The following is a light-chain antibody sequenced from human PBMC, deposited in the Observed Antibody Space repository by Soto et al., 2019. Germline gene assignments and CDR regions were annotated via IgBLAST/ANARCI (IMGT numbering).Light chain of an antibody. CDR1: SSDVGNYYV. J-gene: IGLJ2*01. V-gene: IGLV2-23*01. CDR2: EGS. Sequence: QSVLTQPASVSGSPGQSITISCIGTSSDVGNYYVVSWYQQHPDRAPKVIIYEGSKRPSGVSNRFSGSKSGNTASLTISGLQAEDEADYDCSANAGGSTLVFGGGTKVTVL. CDR3: SANAGGSTLV.